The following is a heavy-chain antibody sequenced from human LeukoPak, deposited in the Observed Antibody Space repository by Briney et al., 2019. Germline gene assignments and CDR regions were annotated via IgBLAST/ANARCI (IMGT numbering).Heavy chain of an antibody. CDR1: GFTFSSYA. V-gene: IGHV3-23*01. Sequence: HPGGSLRLSCAASGFTFSSYAMSWVRQAPGKGREWVSAIGGTGINTYYADSVKGRFTISRDNSKNTLYLQMNSLRAEDTAVHYCAKVFHYDILTGLSAFDYWGQGTWSPSPQ. D-gene: IGHD3-9*01. CDR3: AKVFHYDILTGLSAFDY. CDR2: IGGTGINT. J-gene: IGHJ4*02.